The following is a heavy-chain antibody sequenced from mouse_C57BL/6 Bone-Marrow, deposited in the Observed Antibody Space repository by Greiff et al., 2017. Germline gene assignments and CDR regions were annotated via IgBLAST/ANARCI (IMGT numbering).Heavy chain of an antibody. CDR3: ARWYYGSSYDYAMDY. D-gene: IGHD1-1*01. CDR2: IYPGGGYT. V-gene: IGHV1-63*01. Sequence: VRLQESGAELVRPGTSVKMSCKASGYTFTNYWIGWAKQRPGHGLEWIGDIYPGGGYTNYNEKFKGKATLTADKSSSTAYMQFSSLTSEDSAIYYCARWYYGSSYDYAMDYWGQGTSVTVSS. J-gene: IGHJ4*01. CDR1: GYTFTNYW.